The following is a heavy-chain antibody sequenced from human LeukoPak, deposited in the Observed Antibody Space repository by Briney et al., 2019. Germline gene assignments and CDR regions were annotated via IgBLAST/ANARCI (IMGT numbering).Heavy chain of an antibody. V-gene: IGHV7-4-1*02. CDR1: GYTFTSYA. Sequence: ASVKVSCKASGYTFTSYAMNWVRQAPGQGLEWMGWINTNTGNPTYAQGFTGRFVFSLDTSVGTAYLQISSLKAEDTAVYYCARDLHYSGSPYYFDYWGQGTLVTVSS. J-gene: IGHJ4*02. D-gene: IGHD1-26*01. CDR2: INTNTGNP. CDR3: ARDLHYSGSPYYFDY.